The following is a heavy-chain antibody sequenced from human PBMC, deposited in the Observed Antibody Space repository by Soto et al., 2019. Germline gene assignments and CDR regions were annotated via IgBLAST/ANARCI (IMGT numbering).Heavy chain of an antibody. CDR1: GFTFSTYS. CDR2: ISSSSSTI. CDR3: AKTHYDILDY. J-gene: IGHJ4*02. V-gene: IGHV3-48*01. Sequence: PGGSLRLSCAASGFTFSTYSMNWVRQAPGKGLEWVSYISSSSSTIFYTDSVKGRFTVSRDNAKNSLYLQMNSLRAEDTAIYYCAKTHYDILDYWGQGTLVTVSS. D-gene: IGHD3-9*01.